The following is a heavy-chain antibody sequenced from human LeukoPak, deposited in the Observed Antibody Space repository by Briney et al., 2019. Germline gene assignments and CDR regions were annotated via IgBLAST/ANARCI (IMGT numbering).Heavy chain of an antibody. CDR2: ISGSGGST. J-gene: IGHJ4*02. CDR3: AKDREVLLWFGELLYYFDY. V-gene: IGHV3-23*01. Sequence: PGGSLRLSCAASGFTVSSNYMSWVRQAPGKGLEWVSAISGSGGSTYYADSVKGRFTISRDNSKNTLYLQMNSLRAEDTAVYYCAKDREVLLWFGELLYYFDYWGQGTLVTVSS. D-gene: IGHD3-10*01. CDR1: GFTVSSNY.